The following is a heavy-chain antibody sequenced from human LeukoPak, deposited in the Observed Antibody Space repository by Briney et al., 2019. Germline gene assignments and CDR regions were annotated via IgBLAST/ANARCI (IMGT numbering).Heavy chain of an antibody. V-gene: IGHV3-30*03. CDR3: ARRAGAYSHPYDY. Sequence: GGSLRLSCAASGFTFSTYGMHWVRQAPGKGLEWVAVISYDGSNKYYADSVKGRFTISRDNSKNTLYLQMNSLRAEDTAVYYSARRAGAYSHPYDYWGQGTLVTVSS. CDR1: GFTFSTYG. D-gene: IGHD4/OR15-4a*01. CDR2: ISYDGSNK. J-gene: IGHJ4*02.